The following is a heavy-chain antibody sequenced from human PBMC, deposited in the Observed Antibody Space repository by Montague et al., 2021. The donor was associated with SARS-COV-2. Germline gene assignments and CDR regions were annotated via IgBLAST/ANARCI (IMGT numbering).Heavy chain of an antibody. V-gene: IGHV4-39*07. CDR1: GGSISSGGYY. Sequence: SETLSLTCTVSGGSISSGGYYWGWIRQPPGKGLEWIGSIYYSGSTYYNPSLKSRVTISVDTSKNQFSLKLSSVTAADTAVYYCARDSAPSITIFGVVIRQQNPRYYYYGMDVWGQGTTVTVSS. D-gene: IGHD3-3*01. J-gene: IGHJ6*02. CDR3: ARDSAPSITIFGVVIRQQNPRYYYYGMDV. CDR2: IYYSGST.